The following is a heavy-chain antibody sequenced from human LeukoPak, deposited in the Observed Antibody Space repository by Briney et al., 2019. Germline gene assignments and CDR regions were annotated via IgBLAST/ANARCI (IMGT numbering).Heavy chain of an antibody. CDR1: GYSISSSNW. CDR3: ASFRTDVNCGGDCYNDAFDI. D-gene: IGHD2-21*02. Sequence: PSETLSLTCAVSGYSISSSNWWGWIRQPPGKGLEWIGYIYYSGSTYYNPSLKSRVTMSVDTSKNQFSLKLSSVTAADTAVYYCASFRTDVNCGGDCYNDAFDIWGQGTMVTVSS. CDR2: IYYSGST. J-gene: IGHJ3*02. V-gene: IGHV4-28*01.